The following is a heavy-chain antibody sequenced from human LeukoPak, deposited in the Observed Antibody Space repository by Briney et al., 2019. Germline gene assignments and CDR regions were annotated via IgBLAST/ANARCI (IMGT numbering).Heavy chain of an antibody. CDR3: ARGPIAAAGSYYFDY. CDR1: GYTFTGYY. Sequence: GASVKVSCKASGYTFTGYYMHWVRQAPGQGLEWMGWINPNSGGTNYAQKFQGRVTMTRDTSISTAYMELSRLRPDDTAVYYCARGPIAAAGSYYFDYWGQGTLVTVSS. D-gene: IGHD6-13*01. CDR2: INPNSGGT. J-gene: IGHJ4*02. V-gene: IGHV1-2*02.